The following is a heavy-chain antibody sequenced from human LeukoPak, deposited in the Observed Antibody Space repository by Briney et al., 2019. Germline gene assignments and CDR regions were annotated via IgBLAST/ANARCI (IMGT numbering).Heavy chain of an antibody. CDR1: GYTFTDYY. Sequence: ASVKVSCKASGYTFTDYYIHWVRQAPGQGLEGMGWINPKSGGTNYAQKFQGRVTMTRDTSITTAYMEMSRLTSDDTAVYYCVRSCGSASCSYEGRYDYWGQGTPLTVSS. J-gene: IGHJ4*02. CDR2: INPKSGGT. D-gene: IGHD2-2*01. CDR3: VRSCGSASCSYEGRYDY. V-gene: IGHV1-2*02.